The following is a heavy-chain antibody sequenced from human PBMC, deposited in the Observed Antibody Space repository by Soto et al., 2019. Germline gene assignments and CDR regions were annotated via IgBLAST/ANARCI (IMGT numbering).Heavy chain of an antibody. D-gene: IGHD3-16*01. Sequence: GGSLRLSCAASGFTVRSNCMTWVRQAPGKGLEWVSVLYSNGRAYYADSVRGRFSISRDNSKNTLYLQMDRLRAEDTAIYYCTSGVVPITYWGQGTKVTV. J-gene: IGHJ4*02. V-gene: IGHV3-53*01. CDR2: LYSNGRA. CDR1: GFTVRSNC. CDR3: TSGVVPITY.